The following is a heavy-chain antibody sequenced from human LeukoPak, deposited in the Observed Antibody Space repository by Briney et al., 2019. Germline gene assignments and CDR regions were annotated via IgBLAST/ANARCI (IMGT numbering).Heavy chain of an antibody. CDR3: ARLDSSGYSRPNFDY. V-gene: IGHV4-34*01. J-gene: IGHJ4*02. D-gene: IGHD3-22*01. Sequence: PSETLSLTCAVYGGSFSGYYWSWIRQPPGKGLEWIGEVNHSGSTNYNPSLKSRVTTSVDTSKNQFSLKLSSVTAADTAVYYCARLDSSGYSRPNFDYWGQGTLVTVSS. CDR2: VNHSGST. CDR1: GGSFSGYY.